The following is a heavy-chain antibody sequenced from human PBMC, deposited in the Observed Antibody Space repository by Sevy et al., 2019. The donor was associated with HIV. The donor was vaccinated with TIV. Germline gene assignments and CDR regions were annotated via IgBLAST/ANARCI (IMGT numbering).Heavy chain of an antibody. CDR3: AGENAWGRGYS. J-gene: IGHJ4*02. CDR2: IYYNGHI. CDR1: GGSITSLY. D-gene: IGHD1-26*01. Sequence: SETLSLTCTVSGGSITSLYWNWIRQPPGKGLEWIANIYYNGHINYNPSLKSRVTLSLDTSKNQFSLRLGSVIAADTAMYYCAGENAWGRGYSWGQGTLVTVSS. V-gene: IGHV4-59*08.